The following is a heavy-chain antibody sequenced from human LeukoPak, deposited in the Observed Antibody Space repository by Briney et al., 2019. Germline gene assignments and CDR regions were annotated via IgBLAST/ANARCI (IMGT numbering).Heavy chain of an antibody. CDR2: ISGSGGRT. CDR3: ARVSYYGSGSSPAYFDY. J-gene: IGHJ4*02. D-gene: IGHD3-10*01. CDR1: GFTFSRYA. V-gene: IGHV3-23*01. Sequence: GGPLRLFCAASGFTFSRYAMRGLRQAPGKGLEWVSAISGSGGRTYYADSVKGRFTIYRDNCKNTLYLQMNSLRAEDRAVYYCARVSYYGSGSSPAYFDYGGQGTLVSVSS.